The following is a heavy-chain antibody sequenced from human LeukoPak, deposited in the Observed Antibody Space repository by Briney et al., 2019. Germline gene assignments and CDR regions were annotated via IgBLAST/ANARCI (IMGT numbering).Heavy chain of an antibody. D-gene: IGHD1-20*01. V-gene: IGHV1-69*13. CDR3: ARSMAVYNWNPYGMDV. CDR1: GGTFSSYA. Sequence: GASVKVSCKASGGTFSSYAISWVRQAPGQGLEWMGEIIPIFGTANYAQKFQGRVTITADESTSTAYMELSSLRSEDTAVYYCARSMAVYNWNPYGMDVWGQGTTVTVSS. CDR2: IIPIFGTA. J-gene: IGHJ6*02.